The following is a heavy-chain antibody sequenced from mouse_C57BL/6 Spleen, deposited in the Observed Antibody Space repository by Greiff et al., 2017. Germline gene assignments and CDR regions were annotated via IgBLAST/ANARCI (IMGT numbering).Heavy chain of an antibody. J-gene: IGHJ2*01. D-gene: IGHD1-1*01. CDR3: ARWAHGSDY. Sequence: EVQLQQSGPELVKPGASVKISCKASGYTFTDYYMNWVKQSHGKSLEWIGDINPNNGGTSYNQKFKGKATLTVDKSSSTAYMELRSLTSEDSAVYYCARWAHGSDYWGQGTTLTVSS. CDR2: INPNNGGT. CDR1: GYTFTDYY. V-gene: IGHV1-26*01.